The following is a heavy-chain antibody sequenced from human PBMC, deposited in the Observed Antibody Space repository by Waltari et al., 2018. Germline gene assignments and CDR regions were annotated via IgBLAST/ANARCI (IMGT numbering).Heavy chain of an antibody. CDR2: IYYSGCT. Sequence: QLQLQESGPGLVKPSETLSLTCTVSRGSIRSSSYYWGWLRQPPGKGLWWIGSIYYSGCTYYNPSLKSRVTISVDTSKNQFSLKLSSVTAADTAVYYCARVAVQGDAFDIWGQGTMVTVSS. J-gene: IGHJ3*02. V-gene: IGHV4-39*07. D-gene: IGHD3-10*01. CDR1: RGSIRSSSYY. CDR3: ARVAVQGDAFDI.